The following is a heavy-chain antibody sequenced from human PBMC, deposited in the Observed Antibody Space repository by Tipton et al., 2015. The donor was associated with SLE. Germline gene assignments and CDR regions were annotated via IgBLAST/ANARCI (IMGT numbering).Heavy chain of an antibody. Sequence: PLRLSCAASAFRFSSYWMNWVRQGPGKGLEWVTSIKEDGSEKYYVDSVKGRFTISRDNAKNSLYLQMNSLRAEDTAVYYWARGEAYCGGDCSFDYWGQGTLVLVSS. V-gene: IGHV3-7*01. CDR3: ARGEAYCGGDCSFDY. J-gene: IGHJ4*02. CDR1: AFRFSSYW. D-gene: IGHD2-21*01. CDR2: IKEDGSEK.